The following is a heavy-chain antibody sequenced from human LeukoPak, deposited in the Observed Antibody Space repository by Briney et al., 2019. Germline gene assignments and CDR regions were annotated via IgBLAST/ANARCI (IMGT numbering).Heavy chain of an antibody. J-gene: IGHJ4*02. CDR3: ARDSEGSTD. V-gene: IGHV1-18*01. CDR1: GYTFTNYD. CDR2: ISAYNGDT. D-gene: IGHD1-26*01. Sequence: ASVTVSCKTSGYTFTNYDLSWVRQAPGQGLEWMGWISAYNGDTDYAHNFQGRVTLTTDTSTSTAYMELRSLTSDDTAVYYCARDSEGSTDWGQGTLVTVSS.